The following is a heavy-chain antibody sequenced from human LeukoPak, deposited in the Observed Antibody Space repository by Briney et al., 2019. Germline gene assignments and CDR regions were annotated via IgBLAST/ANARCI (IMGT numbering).Heavy chain of an antibody. CDR2: ISSSGSTI. Sequence: GGSLRLSCAASGFTFSDYYMSWIRQAPGKGLEWVSYISSSGSTIYYADSVRGRFTISRDNDKNSLSLQMNSLRDEDTAVYYCARDRGYSNYYDYWGQGTLVTVSS. V-gene: IGHV3-11*04. J-gene: IGHJ4*02. CDR3: ARDRGYSNYYDY. CDR1: GFTFSDYY. D-gene: IGHD5-12*01.